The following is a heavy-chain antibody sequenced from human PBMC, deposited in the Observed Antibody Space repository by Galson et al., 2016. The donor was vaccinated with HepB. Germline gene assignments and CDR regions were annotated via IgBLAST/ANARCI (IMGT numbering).Heavy chain of an antibody. Sequence: TLSLTCTVSGGSISSTDYFWGWIRQSPGKGLEWIGSVYYTGATQYNPSLKSRVTMSVDTSKNQFSLKLGSVTAADTAVYFCARDRSSGSGSFGYWGQGTLVTVSS. V-gene: IGHV4-39*07. CDR1: GGSISSTDYF. D-gene: IGHD3-10*01. CDR2: VYYTGAT. CDR3: ARDRSSGSGSFGY. J-gene: IGHJ4*02.